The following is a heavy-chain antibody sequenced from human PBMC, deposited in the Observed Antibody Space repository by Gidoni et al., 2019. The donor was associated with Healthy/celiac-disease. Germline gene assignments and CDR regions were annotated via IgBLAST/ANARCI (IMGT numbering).Heavy chain of an antibody. J-gene: IGHJ4*02. CDR2: IYYSGST. CDR1: GGSISSSSYY. V-gene: IGHV4-39*01. Sequence: QLQLQESGPGLVNPSETLSLTCTVSGGSISSSSYYWGWIRQPPGKGLEWIGSIYYSGSTYYNPSLKSRVTISVDTSKNQFSLKLSSLTAADTAVYYCARLGSRFTCSSTSCFDYWGQGTLVTVSS. CDR3: ARLGSRFTCSSTSCFDY. D-gene: IGHD2-2*01.